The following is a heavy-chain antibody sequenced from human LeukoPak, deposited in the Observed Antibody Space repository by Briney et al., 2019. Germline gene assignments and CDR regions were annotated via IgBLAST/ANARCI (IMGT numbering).Heavy chain of an antibody. CDR2: MNPNSGNT. D-gene: IGHD3-10*01. Sequence: ASVKVSCKASGYTFTSYDINWVRQAPGKGLEWMGWMNPNSGNTDYAQTFQSRVTMTRSTSIRTAYMELSSLGSEDTAVYYCARGRRGTMEIWGQGTMVTVSS. J-gene: IGHJ3*02. V-gene: IGHV1-8*01. CDR1: GYTFTSYD. CDR3: ARGRRGTMEI.